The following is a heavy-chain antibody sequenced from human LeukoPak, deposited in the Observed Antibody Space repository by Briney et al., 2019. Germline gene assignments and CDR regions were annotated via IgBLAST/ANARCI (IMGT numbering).Heavy chain of an antibody. CDR1: GGTFSSYA. CDR2: ISPIFGTA. V-gene: IGHV1-69*13. Sequence: SVKVSCEASGGTFSSYAISWVRQAPGQGLEWMGGISPIFGTANYAQKFQGRVTITADESTSTAYMELSSLRSEDTAVYYCASARPYYDILTGYYNWGQGTLVTVSS. J-gene: IGHJ4*02. CDR3: ASARPYYDILTGYYN. D-gene: IGHD3-9*01.